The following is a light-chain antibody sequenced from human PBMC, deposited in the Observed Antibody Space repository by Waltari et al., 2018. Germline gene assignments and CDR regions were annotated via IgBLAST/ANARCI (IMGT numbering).Light chain of an antibody. CDR1: KTIISY. CDR3: QQTYSFTRT. CDR2: AAS. Sequence: IKMTQPPSSLPASVGNKATIPGRASKTIISYLNWYQQKQGKAPNRLIYAASSLQGGVPSRFSGSGSGRDFTLIITSLQPEDFATYYCQQTYSFTRTFGQGTKVEIK. V-gene: IGKV1-39*01. J-gene: IGKJ1*01.